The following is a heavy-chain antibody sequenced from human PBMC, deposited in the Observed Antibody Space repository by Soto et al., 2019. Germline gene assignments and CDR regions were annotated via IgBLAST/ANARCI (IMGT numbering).Heavy chain of an antibody. Sequence: GVPLRLFSAASAFIYSSYAMSWVRQAPGKRLKWVSAISGSGGSTYYADYVKRRITISRDNSKNTRYLQMSRVRAEDTAVYYCAKVYGGYHFWNGYFSTVHQLDPWGQGTLVTVSS. CDR1: AFIYSSYA. V-gene: IGHV3-23*01. D-gene: IGHD3-3*01. J-gene: IGHJ5*02. CDR3: AKVYGGYHFWNGYFSTVHQLDP. CDR2: ISGSGGST.